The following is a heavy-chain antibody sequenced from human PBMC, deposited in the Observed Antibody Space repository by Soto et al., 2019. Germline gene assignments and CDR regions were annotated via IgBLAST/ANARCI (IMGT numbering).Heavy chain of an antibody. Sequence: SVKVSCKASGGTFSSYTISWVRQAPGQGLEWMGRIIPILGIANYAQKFQGRVTITAGKSKGGAYMELSSLRSEDTAVYCCARDKVAEGDSAWDNWGQGTMVTVSS. J-gene: IGHJ3*02. CDR3: ARDKVAEGDSAWDN. CDR2: IIPILGIA. D-gene: IGHD6-19*01. CDR1: GGTFSSYT. V-gene: IGHV1-69*04.